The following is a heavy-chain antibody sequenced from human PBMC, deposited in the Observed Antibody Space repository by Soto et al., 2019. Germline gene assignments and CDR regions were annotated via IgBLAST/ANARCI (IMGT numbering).Heavy chain of an antibody. J-gene: IGHJ6*03. CDR1: GYTFTGYY. V-gene: IGHV1-2*04. D-gene: IGHD1-26*01. CDR2: INPNSGGT. Sequence: APVKVSFKASGYTFTGYYMYWVRQAPGQGLEWMGWINPNSGGTNYAQKFQGWVTMTRDTSISTAYMELSRLRSDDTSVYYCARKANYYYYMDVWGKGTTVTVSS. CDR3: ARKANYYYYMDV.